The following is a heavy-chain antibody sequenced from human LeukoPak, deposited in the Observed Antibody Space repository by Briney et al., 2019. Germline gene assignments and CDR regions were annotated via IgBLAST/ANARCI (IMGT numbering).Heavy chain of an antibody. D-gene: IGHD1-26*01. V-gene: IGHV3-30*03. CDR3: AREGSVGAFDI. CDR1: GFTFSSYG. J-gene: IGHJ3*02. CDR2: ISYDGSNK. Sequence: GGSLRLSCAASGFTFSSYGMHWVRQAPGKGLEWVAVISYDGSNKYYADSVKGRFTISRDNSKNTLYLQMNSLRAEDTAVYYCAREGSVGAFDIWGQGTMVTVSS.